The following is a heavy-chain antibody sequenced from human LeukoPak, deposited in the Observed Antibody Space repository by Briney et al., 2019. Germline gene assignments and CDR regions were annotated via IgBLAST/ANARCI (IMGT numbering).Heavy chain of an antibody. CDR2: IYSSGST. CDR1: GGSISRRSYY. CDR3: ARVAAKTVDY. D-gene: IGHD2-15*01. V-gene: IGHV4-39*07. J-gene: IGHJ4*02. Sequence: SETLSLTCTVSGGSISRRSYYWGWIRQPPGKGLEWIGIIYSSGSTYSNPSLKSRVTISLDTSKSQLSLKVSSVTAADTAVYYCARVAAKTVDYWGQGTLVTVSS.